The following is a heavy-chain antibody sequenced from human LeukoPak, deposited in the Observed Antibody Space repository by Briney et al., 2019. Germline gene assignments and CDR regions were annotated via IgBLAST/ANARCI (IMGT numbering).Heavy chain of an antibody. CDR3: ARGLKWKLENWFDP. V-gene: IGHV1-8*03. CDR2: TNPNNGNT. J-gene: IGHJ5*02. D-gene: IGHD1-26*01. CDR1: GYTFTSYD. Sequence: ASVKVSCKASGYTFTSYDINWVRQATGQGLEWMGWTNPNNGNTGYAQKFQGRVTITRNTSISTAYMELSSLRSEDTAVYYCARGLKWKLENWFDPWGQGTLVTVSS.